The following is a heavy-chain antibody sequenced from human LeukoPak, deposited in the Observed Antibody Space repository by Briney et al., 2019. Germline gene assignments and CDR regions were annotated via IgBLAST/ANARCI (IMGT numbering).Heavy chain of an antibody. D-gene: IGHD2-2*01. J-gene: IGHJ6*03. CDR2: ISSSRSYI. CDR3: ARPKDYCSSTSCYSYYYYYMDV. V-gene: IGHV3-21*01. Sequence: GGSLRLSCAASGFTFSSYSMNWVRQAPGKGLEWVSSISSSRSYIYYADSVKGRFTISRDNAKNSLYVQMKRLRAEDTAVYYCARPKDYCSSTSCYSYYYYYMDVWGKGTTVTVSS. CDR1: GFTFSSYS.